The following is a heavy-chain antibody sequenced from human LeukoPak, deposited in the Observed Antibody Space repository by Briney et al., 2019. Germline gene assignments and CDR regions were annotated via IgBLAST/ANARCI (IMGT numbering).Heavy chain of an antibody. CDR2: ISGSGGTA. J-gene: IGHJ4*02. Sequence: GGSLRLSCAASGFTFSSYAMSWVSQAPGKGLEWVSDISGSGGTAYYADSVKGRFIISRDNSKNTLYLQMNSLRAEDTAVYYCAEQVSDYDSSTYYYYWGQGALVTVSS. CDR3: AEQVSDYDSSTYYYY. D-gene: IGHD3-22*01. V-gene: IGHV3-23*01. CDR1: GFTFSSYA.